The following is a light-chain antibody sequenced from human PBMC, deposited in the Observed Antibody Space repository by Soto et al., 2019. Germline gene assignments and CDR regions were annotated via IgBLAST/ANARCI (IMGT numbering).Light chain of an antibody. J-gene: IGKJ2*01. CDR2: GAS. V-gene: IGKV3-15*01. Sequence: EIVMTQSPATLSVSPGERATLSCRASQSVSSNLAWYQQKPGQAPRLLIYGASTRATGIPDRYSGSGSGTEFTLTISSLQSEDFAVYYCQQYNNWAPRTFGQGTKLEIK. CDR1: QSVSSN. CDR3: QQYNNWAPRT.